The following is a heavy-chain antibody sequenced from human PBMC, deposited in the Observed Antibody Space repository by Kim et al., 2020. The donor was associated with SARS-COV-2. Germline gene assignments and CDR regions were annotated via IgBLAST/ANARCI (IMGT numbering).Heavy chain of an antibody. Sequence: GGSLRLSCAASGFTFSSYGMHWVRQAPGKGLEWVAVISYDGSNKYYADSVKGRFTISRDNSKNTLYLQMNSLRAEDTAVYYCAKDIWDYYDSSGYWSYYYGMDVWGQGTTGTVSS. CDR1: GFTFSSYG. V-gene: IGHV3-30*18. D-gene: IGHD3-22*01. CDR2: ISYDGSNK. CDR3: AKDIWDYYDSSGYWSYYYGMDV. J-gene: IGHJ6*02.